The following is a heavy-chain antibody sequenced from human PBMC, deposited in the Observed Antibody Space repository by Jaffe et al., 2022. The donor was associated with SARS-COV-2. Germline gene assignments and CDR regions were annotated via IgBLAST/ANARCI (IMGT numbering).Heavy chain of an antibody. CDR3: AKGLYCSSTSCQPNYYYYYGMDV. CDR1: GFTFSSYA. V-gene: IGHV3-23*01. D-gene: IGHD2-2*01. CDR2: ISGSGGST. J-gene: IGHJ6*02. Sequence: EVQLLESGGGLVQPGGSLRLSCAASGFTFSSYAMSWVRQAPGKGLEWVSAISGSGGSTYYADSVKGRFTISRDNSKNTLYLQMNSLRAEDTAVYYCAKGLYCSSTSCQPNYYYYYGMDVWGQGTTVTVSS.